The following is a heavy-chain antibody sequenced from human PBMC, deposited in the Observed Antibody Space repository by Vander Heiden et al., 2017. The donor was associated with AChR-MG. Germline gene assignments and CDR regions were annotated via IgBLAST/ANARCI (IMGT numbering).Heavy chain of an antibody. Sequence: EVQLVQSGAEVKKPGASLKISCKGSGYSFTSYWFGWVRQMPGKVLELMGIIFPGDSDTRYSPSFQDQVTISADKSIRTAYLQLSSLKASDTAMYYCARRGGSTVTTTGLDYWGQGTLVTVSS. J-gene: IGHJ4*02. CDR1: GYSFTSYW. V-gene: IGHV5-51*03. CDR2: IFPGDSDT. CDR3: ARRGGSTVTTTGLDY. D-gene: IGHD4-17*01.